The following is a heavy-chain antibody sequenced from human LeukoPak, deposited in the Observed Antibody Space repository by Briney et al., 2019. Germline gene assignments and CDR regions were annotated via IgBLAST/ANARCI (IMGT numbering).Heavy chain of an antibody. V-gene: IGHV3-48*02. CDR2: ISSSSSTI. D-gene: IGHD6-19*01. CDR1: GFTFSSYS. CDR3: ARDQGYSSGWYPNSFDY. Sequence: GGSLRLPCAASGFTFSSYSMNWVRQAPGKGLEWVSYISSSSSTIYYADSVKGRFTISRDNAKNSLYLQMNSLRDEDTAVYYCARDQGYSSGWYPNSFDYWGQGTLVTVSS. J-gene: IGHJ4*02.